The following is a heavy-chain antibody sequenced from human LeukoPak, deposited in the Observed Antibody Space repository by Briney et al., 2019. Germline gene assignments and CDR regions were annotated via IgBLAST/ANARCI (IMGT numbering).Heavy chain of an antibody. Sequence: ASVKVSCKASVGTFSSYAISWVRQAPGQGLEWMGRIIPILGIANYAQKFQGRVTITADKSTSTAYMELSRLRSEDTAVYYCARDAAADPEGYWGQGTLVTVSS. V-gene: IGHV1-69*04. CDR1: VGTFSSYA. CDR2: IIPILGIA. CDR3: ARDAAADPEGY. J-gene: IGHJ4*02. D-gene: IGHD6-13*01.